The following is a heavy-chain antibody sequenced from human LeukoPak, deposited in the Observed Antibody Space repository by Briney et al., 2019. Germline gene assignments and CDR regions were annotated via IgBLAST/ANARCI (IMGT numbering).Heavy chain of an antibody. CDR1: GFSLSTNGVG. CDR2: IYWDDDK. V-gene: IGHV2-5*02. Sequence: SGPTLVKPTQPLTLTCTFSGFSLSTNGVGVGWIRQPPGKALEWLALIYWDDDKRYSPSLKSRLTITKDTSKNQVVLTMTNMDPVDTATYYCAHARIAGVVSLFDYWGQGTLVTVSS. CDR3: AHARIAGVVSLFDY. D-gene: IGHD6-13*01. J-gene: IGHJ4*02.